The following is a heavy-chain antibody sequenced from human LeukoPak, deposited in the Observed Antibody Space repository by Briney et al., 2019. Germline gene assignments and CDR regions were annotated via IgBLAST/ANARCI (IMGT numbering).Heavy chain of an antibody. J-gene: IGHJ6*02. CDR1: GYTFTGYY. V-gene: IGHV1-2*04. CDR2: INPNSGGT. D-gene: IGHD3-10*01. CDR3: ARDRGDWPSRGMDV. Sequence: ASVKVSCKASGYTFTGYYMHWVRQAPGQGLEWMGWINPNSGGTNYAQKFQGWVTMTRDTSISTAYMELSRLRSDDTAVYYCARDRGDWPSRGMDVWGQGTTVTVSS.